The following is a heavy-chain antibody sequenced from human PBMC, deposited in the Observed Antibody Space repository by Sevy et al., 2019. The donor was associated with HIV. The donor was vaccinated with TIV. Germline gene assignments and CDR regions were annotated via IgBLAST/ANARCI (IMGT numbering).Heavy chain of an antibody. Sequence: SETLSLTCTVSGGSVSTTSYYWGWIRQTPGRELEWIATIHYSGSTYYNPSLKSRVTISIDTSKNHFSLRLSSVTVADMAVFYCARLSWYISGWLWFEPWGHGTLVTVSS. CDR3: ARLSWYISGWLWFEP. CDR1: GGSVSTTSYY. CDR2: IHYSGST. J-gene: IGHJ5*02. D-gene: IGHD6-19*01. V-gene: IGHV4-39*02.